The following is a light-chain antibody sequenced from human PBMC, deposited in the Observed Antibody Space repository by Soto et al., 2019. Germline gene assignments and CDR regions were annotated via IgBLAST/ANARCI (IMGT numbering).Light chain of an antibody. CDR1: QDISNY. CDR3: QQYNSAPWT. Sequence: DIQMTQSPSSLSASVGDRVTITCQASQDISNYLNWYQQKPGKAPKLLIYDASNLETGVPSRFSGSGSGTDFTFTISSLQPEDIATYYCQQYNSAPWTFGQGTKVDIK. CDR2: DAS. V-gene: IGKV1-33*01. J-gene: IGKJ1*01.